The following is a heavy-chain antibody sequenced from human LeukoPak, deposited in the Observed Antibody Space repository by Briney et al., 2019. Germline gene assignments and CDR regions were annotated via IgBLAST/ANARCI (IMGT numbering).Heavy chain of an antibody. D-gene: IGHD3-3*01. J-gene: IGHJ6*03. CDR3: VRSDYYYYYMDV. CDR1: GYTFTSYY. Sequence: GASVKVSCKASGYTFTSYYMHWVRQAPGQGLEWMGIINPSGGSTSYAQKFQGRVTMTRDTSISTAYMELSRLRSDDTAVYYCVRSDYYYYYMDVWGKGTTVTVSS. CDR2: INPSGGST. V-gene: IGHV1-46*01.